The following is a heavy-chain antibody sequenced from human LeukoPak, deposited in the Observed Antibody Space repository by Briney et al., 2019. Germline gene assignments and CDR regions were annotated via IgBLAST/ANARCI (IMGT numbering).Heavy chain of an antibody. CDR2: INPSGGST. CDR3: ARETTAFGAFDI. Sequence: ASVKVSCKASGYTFTSYYMHWVRQAPGQGLEWMGIINPSGGSTSYAQKFRGRVTMTRDMSTSTVYMELSSLRSEDTAVYYCARETTAFGAFDIWGQGTMVTVSS. V-gene: IGHV1-46*01. J-gene: IGHJ3*02. D-gene: IGHD4-11*01. CDR1: GYTFTSYY.